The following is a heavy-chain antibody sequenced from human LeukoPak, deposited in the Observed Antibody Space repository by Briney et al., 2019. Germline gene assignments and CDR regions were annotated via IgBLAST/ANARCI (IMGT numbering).Heavy chain of an antibody. CDR3: ARGNSYYYYYYMDV. V-gene: IGHV1-2*04. Sequence: EASVKVSCKASGYTFTGYYMHWVRQAPGQGLEWMGWINPNSGGTNYAQKFQGWVTMTRDTSISTAYMELSRLRSDDTAVYYCARGNSYYYYYYMDVWGKGTTVTVSS. CDR2: INPNSGGT. CDR1: GYTFTGYY. J-gene: IGHJ6*03.